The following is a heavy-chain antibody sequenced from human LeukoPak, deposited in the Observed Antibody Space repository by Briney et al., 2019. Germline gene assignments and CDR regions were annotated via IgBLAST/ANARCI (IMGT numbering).Heavy chain of an antibody. CDR1: GYTFTSYG. V-gene: IGHV1-18*01. D-gene: IGHD3-16*01. CDR2: ISVYNGNT. Sequence: ASVKVSCKASGYTFTSYGISWVRQAPGQGLEWMGWISVYNGNTNYAQKLQGRVTMTTDTSTSTAHMELRSLRSDDTAVYYCARVGATYPHYYMDVWGKGTTVTVAS. CDR3: ARVGATYPHYYMDV. J-gene: IGHJ6*03.